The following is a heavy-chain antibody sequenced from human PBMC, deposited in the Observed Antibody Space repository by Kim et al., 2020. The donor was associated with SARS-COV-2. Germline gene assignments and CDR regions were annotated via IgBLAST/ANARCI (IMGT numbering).Heavy chain of an antibody. Sequence: GSNKYYGDSVKGRFTSSRATSKNTLYLQMNSLRAEETAVYYCARDDLSRWGQGTLVTVSS. CDR3: ARDDLSR. J-gene: IGHJ4*02. CDR2: GSNK. V-gene: IGHV3-33*01.